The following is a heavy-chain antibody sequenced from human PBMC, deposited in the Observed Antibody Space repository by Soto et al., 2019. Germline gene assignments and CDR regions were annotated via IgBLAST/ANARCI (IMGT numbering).Heavy chain of an antibody. J-gene: IGHJ5*02. CDR2: IYYSGST. Sequence: SETLSLTCTVSGGSISSYYWSWIRQPPGKGLEWIGYIYYSGSTNYNPSLKSRVTISVDTSKNQFSLKLSSVTAADTAVYYCARVSSSSWYLFDPWGQGTLVTV. V-gene: IGHV4-59*01. CDR1: GGSISSYY. CDR3: ARVSSSSWYLFDP. D-gene: IGHD6-13*01.